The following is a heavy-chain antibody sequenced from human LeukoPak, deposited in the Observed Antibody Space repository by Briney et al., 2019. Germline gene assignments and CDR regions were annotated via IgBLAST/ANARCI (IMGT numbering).Heavy chain of an antibody. V-gene: IGHV4-30-4*07. D-gene: IGHD6-13*01. Sequence: SETLSPTCAVSAASISTGGYSCSWIRQTPGKGLEWIAYIHDTRSTYNNPTLKSRLSISIDTSKNQFSLKLKSVTAADTAVYYCARVVAAAGNNGFDPWGQGTLVTVSS. CDR3: ARVVAAAGNNGFDP. CDR2: IHDTRST. J-gene: IGHJ5*02. CDR1: AASISTGGYS.